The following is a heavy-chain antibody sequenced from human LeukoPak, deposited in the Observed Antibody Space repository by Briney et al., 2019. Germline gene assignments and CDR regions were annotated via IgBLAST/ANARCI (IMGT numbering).Heavy chain of an antibody. D-gene: IGHD2-21*02. CDR1: GGSISSYY. CDR2: IYYSGST. J-gene: IGHJ4*02. CDR3: AGEGGDFLFDY. Sequence: PSETLSLTCTVSGGSISSYYWSWIRQPPGKGLEWIGYIYYSGSTNYNPSLKSRVTISVDTSKNQFSLKLSSVTAADTAVYYCAGEGGDFLFDYWGQGTLVTVSS. V-gene: IGHV4-59*12.